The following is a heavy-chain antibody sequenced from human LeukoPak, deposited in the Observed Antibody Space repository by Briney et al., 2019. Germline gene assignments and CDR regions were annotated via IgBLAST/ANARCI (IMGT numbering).Heavy chain of an antibody. D-gene: IGHD5-24*01. Sequence: KTSETLSLTCTVSGGSISSYYWSWLRQPPGKGLEWVEYIYYSGSTNYNPSLKSRVTISVDTSKNQFSLKLSSVTAADTAVYYCARYLVSEMATIRGYFDYWGQGTLVTVSS. CDR3: ARYLVSEMATIRGYFDY. J-gene: IGHJ4*02. CDR1: GGSISSYY. V-gene: IGHV4-59*01. CDR2: IYYSGST.